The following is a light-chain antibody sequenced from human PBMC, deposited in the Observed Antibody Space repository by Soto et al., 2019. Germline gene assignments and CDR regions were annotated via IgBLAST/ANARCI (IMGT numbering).Light chain of an antibody. V-gene: IGLV7-46*01. CDR3: LLSYGDTRV. CDR2: DTN. CDR1: TGAVTSGHF. J-gene: IGLJ2*01. Sequence: QAVVTQEPSLTVSPGGTVTLTCGSSTGAVTSGHFPYWFQQKPGQVPRTLIYDTNNKQSWTPARFSASLLGGKATLTLSGAQPEYEAEYYCLLSYGDTRVFGRGTKLTVL.